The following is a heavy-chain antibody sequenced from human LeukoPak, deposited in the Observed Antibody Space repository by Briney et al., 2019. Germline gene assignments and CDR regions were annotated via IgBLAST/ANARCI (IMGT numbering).Heavy chain of an antibody. D-gene: IGHD2-15*01. Sequence: GGSLRLSCAASGFTFSAYWMNWVRQAPGKGLEWVANIKQDGSEKYYVDSVKGRFTISRDNAKNTLYLQMNSLRAEDTAVYYCAKGHCSGGSCYRRFDPWGQGTLVTVSS. CDR3: AKGHCSGGSCYRRFDP. V-gene: IGHV3-7*03. J-gene: IGHJ5*02. CDR1: GFTFSAYW. CDR2: IKQDGSEK.